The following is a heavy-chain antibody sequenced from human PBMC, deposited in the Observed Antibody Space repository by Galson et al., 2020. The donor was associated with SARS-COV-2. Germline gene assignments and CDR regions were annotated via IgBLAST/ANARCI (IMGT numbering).Heavy chain of an antibody. CDR2: ISGSGGST. Sequence: GGSLRLSCAASGFTFSSYAMSWVRQAPGKGLEWVSAISGSGGSTYYADSVKGRFTISRDNSKNTLYLQMNSLRAEDTAVYYCAKARLRGGRRDRGGGFDYWGQGTLVTVSS. V-gene: IGHV3-23*01. CDR3: AKARLRGGRRDRGGGFDY. CDR1: GFTFSSYA. J-gene: IGHJ4*02. D-gene: IGHD3-10*01.